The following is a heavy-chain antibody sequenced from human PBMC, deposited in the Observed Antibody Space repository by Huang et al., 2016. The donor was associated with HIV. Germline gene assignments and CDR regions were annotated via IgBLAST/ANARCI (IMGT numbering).Heavy chain of an antibody. V-gene: IGHV5-51*01. CDR1: GYRFRSNW. J-gene: IGHJ6*02. CDR2: IDPGDSDT. D-gene: IGHD3-10*01. CDR3: ARLIGSPSFYYGLDV. Sequence: EVQLVQSGAEVKKPGESLKISCKGSGYRFRSNWIGWVRQMPGKGLEWMGIIDPGDSDTRYSPSFKGQVTISADKSINTAYLQWSSLKASDTAMYYCARLIGSPSFYYGLDVWGQGTTVTVSS.